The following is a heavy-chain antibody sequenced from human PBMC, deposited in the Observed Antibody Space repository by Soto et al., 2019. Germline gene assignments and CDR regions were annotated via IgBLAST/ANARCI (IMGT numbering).Heavy chain of an antibody. CDR1: EFTFSTYP. V-gene: IGHV3-30-3*01. J-gene: IGHJ4*02. CDR2: ISYDGTNT. D-gene: IGHD3-3*01. Sequence: QVLLVESGGGVVQPGRSLRLSCAASEFTFSTYPMHWVRQAPGKGLEWVAVISYDGTNTYYADSVKGRFTISRDNSKNTLSLQMNSLRGDATAVYYCARGASDFWNAYPEIHFFDYCGQGAPVFVSS. CDR3: ARGASDFWNAYPEIHFFDY.